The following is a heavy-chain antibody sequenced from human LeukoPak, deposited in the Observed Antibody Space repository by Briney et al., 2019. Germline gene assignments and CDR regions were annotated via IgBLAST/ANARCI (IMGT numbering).Heavy chain of an antibody. CDR1: GFTFSSYA. CDR2: ISGSGGST. D-gene: IGHD2-21*02. Sequence: GGSLRLSCAASGFTFSSYAMSWVRQAPGKGLEWVSAISGSGGSTYYADSVKGRFTISRDNSKNTLYLQMNSLRAEDTAVYYCARVGPLVTAIGAEYFQHWGQGTLVTVSS. CDR3: ARVGPLVTAIGAEYFQH. J-gene: IGHJ1*01. V-gene: IGHV3-23*01.